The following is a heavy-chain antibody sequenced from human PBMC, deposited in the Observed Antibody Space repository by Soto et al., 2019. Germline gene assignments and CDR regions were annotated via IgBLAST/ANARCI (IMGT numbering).Heavy chain of an antibody. D-gene: IGHD3-22*01. V-gene: IGHV1-46*01. Sequence: ASVKVSCKASGDTRLMYYIHWMRQATGQGLEWMGLINPSGGSTTYAQKFQGRVTMTRDTSTSTVYMDLSSLKSEDTAVYYCARSPYSSGYYYAIDYWGQGTQVT. J-gene: IGHJ4*02. CDR2: INPSGGST. CDR3: ARSPYSSGYYYAIDY. CDR1: GDTRLMYY.